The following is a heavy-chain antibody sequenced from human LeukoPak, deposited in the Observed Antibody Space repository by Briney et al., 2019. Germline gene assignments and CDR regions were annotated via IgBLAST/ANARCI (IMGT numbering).Heavy chain of an antibody. V-gene: IGHV3-21*01. D-gene: IGHD4-17*01. CDR1: GFTFSSYS. CDR2: ISSSSSYI. CDR3: ARDLWGRNYGEGINFDY. J-gene: IGHJ4*02. Sequence: GGSLRLSCAASGFTFSSYSMNWVRQAPGKGLEWVSSISSSSSYIYYADSVKGRFTISRDNAKNSLYLQMNSLRAEDTAVYYCARDLWGRNYGEGINFDYWGQGTLVTVSS.